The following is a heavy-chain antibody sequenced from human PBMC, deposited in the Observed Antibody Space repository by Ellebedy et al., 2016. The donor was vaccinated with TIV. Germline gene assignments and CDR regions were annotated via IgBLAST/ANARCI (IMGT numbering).Heavy chain of an antibody. CDR2: ISNTGSRT. CDR1: GFTFSSYG. Sequence: GESLKISCAASGFTFSSYGMHWVRQAPGKGLEWVSIISNTGSRTYYADSVEGRFIISRDNSKKTLYLQMNSLRAEDTAVYYCAKGRGGGSDSSAPRYYFDYWGLGTLVTVSS. D-gene: IGHD3-22*01. J-gene: IGHJ4*02. CDR3: AKGRGGGSDSSAPRYYFDY. V-gene: IGHV3-23*01.